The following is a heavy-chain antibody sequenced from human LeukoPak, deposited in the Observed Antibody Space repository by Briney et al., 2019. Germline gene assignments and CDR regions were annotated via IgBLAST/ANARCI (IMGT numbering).Heavy chain of an antibody. CDR1: GFTFSSYE. CDR2: ISSSGSTI. CDR3: AREWSYYGSGIDWFDP. J-gene: IGHJ5*02. Sequence: GGSLRLSCAASGFTFSSYEMNWVRQAPGKGREWVSYISSSGSTIYYADSVKGRFTISRDNAKNSLYLQMNSLTAEDTAVYYCAREWSYYGSGIDWFDPWGQGTLVTVSS. D-gene: IGHD3-10*01. V-gene: IGHV3-48*03.